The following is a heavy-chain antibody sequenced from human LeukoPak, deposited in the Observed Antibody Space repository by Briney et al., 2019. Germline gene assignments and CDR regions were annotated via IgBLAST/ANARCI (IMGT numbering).Heavy chain of an antibody. D-gene: IGHD4-17*01. CDR1: GFTFSSYA. J-gene: IGHJ4*02. CDR2: ISGSGGST. Sequence: GGSLRLSCAASGFTFSSYAMSWVRQAPGKGLEWVSAISGSGGSTYYADSVKGRFTISRDNSKNTLYLQMNSLRAEDTAVYYCARADDYGPEGYWGQGTLVTVSS. V-gene: IGHV3-23*01. CDR3: ARADDYGPEGY.